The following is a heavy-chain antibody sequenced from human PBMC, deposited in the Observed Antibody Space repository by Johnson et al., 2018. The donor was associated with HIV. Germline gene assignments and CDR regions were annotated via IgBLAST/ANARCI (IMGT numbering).Heavy chain of an antibody. CDR2: ISGSGGTT. J-gene: IGHJ3*02. Sequence: MLLVESGGGLVQPGGSLRLSCAASGLTFRSSAMRWVRQATGKGLEWVSSISGSGGTTYYAGSVKGRFTISRDNAKNSLYLQMNSLRAEDTALYYCAREGGYCSGGSCVNAFDIWGQGTMVTVSS. CDR1: GLTFRSSA. D-gene: IGHD2-15*01. V-gene: IGHV3-23*04. CDR3: AREGGYCSGGSCVNAFDI.